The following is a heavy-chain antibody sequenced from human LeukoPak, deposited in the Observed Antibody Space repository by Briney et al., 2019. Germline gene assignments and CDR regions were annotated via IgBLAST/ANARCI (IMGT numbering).Heavy chain of an antibody. D-gene: IGHD2-2*02. CDR2: ISGSGGST. V-gene: IGHV3-23*01. CDR1: GFTISSYA. CDR3: AKDIVVVPAAIPGYFQH. Sequence: GGSLRLSCAASGFTISSYAMSWVRQAPGKGLEWVSAISGSGGSTYYADSVKGRFTISRDNSKNTLYLQMNSLRAEDTAVYYCAKDIVVVPAAIPGYFQHWGQGTLVTVSS. J-gene: IGHJ1*01.